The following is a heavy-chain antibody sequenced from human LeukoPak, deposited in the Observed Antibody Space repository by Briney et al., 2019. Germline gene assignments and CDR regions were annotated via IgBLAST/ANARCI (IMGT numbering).Heavy chain of an antibody. CDR1: GGSISSYY. V-gene: IGHV4-4*07. Sequence: SETLSLTCTVSGGSISSYYWSWIRKPAGKGLEWIGRIYTSGSTNYNPSLKSRVTMSVDTSKNQFSLKLSSVTAADTAVYYCARQVMIRYFDWYFDYWGQGTLVTVSS. CDR2: IYTSGST. D-gene: IGHD3-9*01. CDR3: ARQVMIRYFDWYFDY. J-gene: IGHJ4*02.